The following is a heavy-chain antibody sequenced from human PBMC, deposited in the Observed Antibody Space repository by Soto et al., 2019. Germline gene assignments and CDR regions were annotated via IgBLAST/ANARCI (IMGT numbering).Heavy chain of an antibody. CDR3: ARNSPGVYALWVDV. CDR1: GFTFSNYW. J-gene: IGHJ6*02. Sequence: EVQLVESGGGLVEPGGSLRLSCAASGFTFSNYWMHLVRQAPGKGLVWVARIDTDGNSINYADFVEGRLRISRDNAKNTLYLQMNSLRAEDTAVYYCARNSPGVYALWVDVWGQGTTVTVS. D-gene: IGHD2-8*01. V-gene: IGHV3-74*01. CDR2: IDTDGNSI.